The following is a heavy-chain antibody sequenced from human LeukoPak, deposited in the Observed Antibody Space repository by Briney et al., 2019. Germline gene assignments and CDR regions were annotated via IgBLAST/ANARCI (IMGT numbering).Heavy chain of an antibody. CDR1: GYTFTSYD. D-gene: IGHD1-26*01. V-gene: IGHV1-8*01. Sequence: ASVKVSCKASGYTFTSYDINWVRQATGQGLEWMGWMNPNSGNTGYAQKFQGRVTITADESTSTAYMELSSLRSEDTAVYYCARGRGSGSYYAYYFDYWGQGTLVTVSS. CDR2: MNPNSGNT. CDR3: ARGRGSGSYYAYYFDY. J-gene: IGHJ4*02.